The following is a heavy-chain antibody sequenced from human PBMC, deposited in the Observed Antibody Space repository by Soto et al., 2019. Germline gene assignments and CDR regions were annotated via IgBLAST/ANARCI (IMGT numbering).Heavy chain of an antibody. V-gene: IGHV4-61*01. Sequence: QVQLQESGPGLVKPSETLSLTCTVSGGSVSSGSYYWSWIRQPPGKGLEWIGYIYYSGSTNYNPSLKSRVTISVDTSKNQCSLKRSSVTAADTAVYYCARRTGDNWFDPWGQGTLVTVSS. D-gene: IGHD7-27*01. J-gene: IGHJ5*02. CDR1: GGSVSSGSYY. CDR3: ARRTGDNWFDP. CDR2: IYYSGST.